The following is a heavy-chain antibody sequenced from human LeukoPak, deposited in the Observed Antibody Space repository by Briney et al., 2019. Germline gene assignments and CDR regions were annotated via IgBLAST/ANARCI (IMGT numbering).Heavy chain of an antibody. V-gene: IGHV3-74*01. D-gene: IGHD3-22*01. CDR1: GFTFSNYW. CDR2: IKSDGSRT. Sequence: GGSLRLSCGASGFTFSNYWMHWVRQAPGKGLVWVSRIKSDGSRTDYADSVKGRFIISRDNAKNTLYLQMSSLRVEDTAVYYCAREDYNDSGWYFDLWGRGTLVTVSS. CDR3: AREDYNDSGWYFDL. J-gene: IGHJ2*01.